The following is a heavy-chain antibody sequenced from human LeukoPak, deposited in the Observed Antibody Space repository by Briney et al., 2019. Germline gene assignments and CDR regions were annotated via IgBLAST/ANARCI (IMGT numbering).Heavy chain of an antibody. D-gene: IGHD6-6*01. CDR3: AREYSSSSGRRAFDI. J-gene: IGHJ3*02. CDR2: IYYSGST. CDR1: GGSISGYY. Sequence: SETLSLTCTVTGGSISGYYWRWIRQPPGKGLEWIGYIYYSGSTNYNPSLKSRLTISIDTSEKQFSLKLSSVTAADTVVCYCAREYSSSSGRRAFDIWGQGTMVTVSS. V-gene: IGHV4-59*08.